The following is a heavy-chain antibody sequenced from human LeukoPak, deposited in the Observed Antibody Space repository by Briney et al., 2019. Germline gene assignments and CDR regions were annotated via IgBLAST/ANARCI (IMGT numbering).Heavy chain of an antibody. CDR3: ARDPRTVRI. Sequence: GGSLRLSCAASGFAFSDNYMTWVRQAPGKGLEWLSYISGNGGVIQYADSVKGRFTISRDNAKNLLYLQMDSLRVEDTAIYYCARDPRTVRIWGQGTLVTVSS. CDR1: GFAFSDNY. J-gene: IGHJ4*02. D-gene: IGHD1-1*01. CDR2: ISGNGGVI. V-gene: IGHV3-11*04.